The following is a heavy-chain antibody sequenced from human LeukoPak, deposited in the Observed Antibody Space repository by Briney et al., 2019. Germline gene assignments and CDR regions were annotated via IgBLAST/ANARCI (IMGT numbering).Heavy chain of an antibody. Sequence: ASVKVSCKASGYTFTSYYVHWVRQAPGQGLEWMGIINPSGGSTNYAQKFQGRITMTRDTSTSTVYMELNSLRSEDTAVYYCARGTFGVAPDYWGQGTLVTVSS. D-gene: IGHD3-3*01. V-gene: IGHV1-46*01. CDR2: INPSGGST. CDR1: GYTFTSYY. J-gene: IGHJ4*02. CDR3: ARGTFGVAPDY.